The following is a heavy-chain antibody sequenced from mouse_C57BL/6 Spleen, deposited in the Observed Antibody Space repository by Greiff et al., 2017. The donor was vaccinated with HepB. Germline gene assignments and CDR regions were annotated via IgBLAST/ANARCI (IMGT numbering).Heavy chain of an antibody. J-gene: IGHJ4*01. V-gene: IGHV5-12*01. CDR1: GFTFSGYY. CDR3: ARRYYYGSSQGAMDY. D-gene: IGHD1-1*01. CDR2: ISNGGGST. Sequence: EVKVVESGGGLVQPGGSLKLSCAASGFTFSGYYMYWVRQTPEKRLEWVAYISNGGGSTYYPDTVKGRFTISRDNAKNTLYLQMSRLKSEDTAMYYCARRYYYGSSQGAMDYWGQGTSVTVSS.